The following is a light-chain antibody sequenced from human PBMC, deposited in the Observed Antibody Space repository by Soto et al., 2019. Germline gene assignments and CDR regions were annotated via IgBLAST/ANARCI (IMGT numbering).Light chain of an antibody. CDR2: AAS. J-gene: IGKJ2*01. CDR3: QKSYGSPRT. CDR1: QSIRSY. Sequence: DIQMTQSPSSLSASVGDRVTITCRASQSIRSYLNWYQQKPGKAPKLLIYAASSLQSGVPSRFSGSESGTDFTLTISSLQPEDFATYYCQKSYGSPRTFGRGTRLEIK. V-gene: IGKV1-39*01.